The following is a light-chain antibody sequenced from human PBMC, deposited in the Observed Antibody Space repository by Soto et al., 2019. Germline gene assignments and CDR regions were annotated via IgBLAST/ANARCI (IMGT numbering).Light chain of an antibody. CDR3: SSYSSSTSWV. V-gene: IGLV2-8*01. J-gene: IGLJ3*02. CDR2: DVT. Sequence: QSALTQPPSASGSPGQSVTISCTGTSSDVGGYNFVSWYQQHPGKAPKLMIYDVTNRPSGVPDRFSGSKSGNTASLTVSGLQAEDEADYYCSSYSSSTSWVFGGGTKVTVL. CDR1: SSDVGGYNF.